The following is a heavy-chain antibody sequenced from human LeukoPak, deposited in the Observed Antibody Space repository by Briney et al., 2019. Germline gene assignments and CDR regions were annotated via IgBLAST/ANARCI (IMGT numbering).Heavy chain of an antibody. Sequence: PSETLSLTCAVYGGSFSGYYWSWIRQPPGKGLEWIGEINHSGSTNYNPSLKSRVIISVDTSKNQFSLKLSSVTAADTAVYYCARGRIVGALDYWGQGTLVTVSS. D-gene: IGHD1-26*01. V-gene: IGHV4-34*01. CDR3: ARGRIVGALDY. CDR2: INHSGST. CDR1: GGSFSGYY. J-gene: IGHJ4*02.